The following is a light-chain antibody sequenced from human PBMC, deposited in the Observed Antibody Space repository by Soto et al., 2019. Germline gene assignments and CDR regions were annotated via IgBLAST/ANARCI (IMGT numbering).Light chain of an antibody. J-gene: IGLJ1*01. CDR2: DVS. V-gene: IGLV2-14*03. CDR3: SSYTSSSTLYV. CDR1: SSDVGGYNY. Sequence: SVLTQPSPLSGSPGQSITLSCTGNSSDVGGYNYVSWYQQHPGKAPKLMIYDVSNRPSGVSYRFSGSKSGNTASLTISGLQAEDEADYYCSSYTSSSTLYVFGTGTKVTVL.